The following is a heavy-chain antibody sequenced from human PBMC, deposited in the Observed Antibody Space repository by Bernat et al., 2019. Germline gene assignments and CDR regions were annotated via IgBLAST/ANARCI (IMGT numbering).Heavy chain of an antibody. CDR1: GFTFGDYA. J-gene: IGHJ3*02. Sequence: EVQLVESGGGLVQPGRSLRLSCTASGFTFGDYAMSWVRQAPGKGLEWVGFIRSKAYGGTTEYAASVKGRSTISRDDSKSIAYLQMNSLKTEDTAVYYCTRETKGSSGWLYIAAFDIWGQGTMVTVSS. CDR3: TRETKGSSGWLYIAAFDI. V-gene: IGHV3-49*04. D-gene: IGHD6-19*01. CDR2: IRSKAYGGTT.